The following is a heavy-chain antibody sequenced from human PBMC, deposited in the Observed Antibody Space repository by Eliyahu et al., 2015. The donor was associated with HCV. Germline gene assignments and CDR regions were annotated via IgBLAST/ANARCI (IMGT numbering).Heavy chain of an antibody. CDR2: IYHSGNT. J-gene: IGHJ4*02. V-gene: IGHV4-38-2*02. Sequence: QVQLQESGPGLVKPSETLSLSYTVSGYSISSGYYWGWIRQPPGKGLEWIGGIYHSGNTNYNPSLMSRVTISVDTSKNQFSLKLSSVTAADTAVYFCARTSRPGYSSDWQTSYFDYWGQGTLVTVSS. CDR3: ARTSRPGYSSDWQTSYFDY. CDR1: GYSISSGYY. D-gene: IGHD5-12*01.